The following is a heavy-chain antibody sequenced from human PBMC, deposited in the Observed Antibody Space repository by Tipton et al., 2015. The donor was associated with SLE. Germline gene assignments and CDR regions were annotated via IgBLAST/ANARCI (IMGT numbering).Heavy chain of an antibody. CDR3: ARHDVSVTGTKGLDY. CDR1: GGSISRGPYH. V-gene: IGHV4-39*01. Sequence: LRLSCTVSGGSISRGPYHWGWIRQTPGKGLEWIGNVYYSGSAYYSRSLKSRVTISVDTSKMQFSLRLTSVTAADTAIYFCARHDVSVTGTKGLDYWGQGTLVTVSS. CDR2: VYYSGSA. D-gene: IGHD1-1*01. J-gene: IGHJ4*02.